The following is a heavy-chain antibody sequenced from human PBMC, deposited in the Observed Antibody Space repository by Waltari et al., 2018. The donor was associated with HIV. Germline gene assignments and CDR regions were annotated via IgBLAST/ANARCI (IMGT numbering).Heavy chain of an antibody. V-gene: IGHV3-53*01. CDR2: VYLGGST. CDR3: ARALTRGLWDS. J-gene: IGHJ4*02. CDR1: GFSVSDNY. D-gene: IGHD2-2*01. Sequence: VQLVESGGGLIQTGGSLSLSCVASGFSVSDNYMSWVRQAPGKRTEWVSVVYLGGSTDYADSVRGRFTTSRDESKNMLYLQMNSLRAEDTAVYYCARALTRGLWDSWGQGTLVSVSS.